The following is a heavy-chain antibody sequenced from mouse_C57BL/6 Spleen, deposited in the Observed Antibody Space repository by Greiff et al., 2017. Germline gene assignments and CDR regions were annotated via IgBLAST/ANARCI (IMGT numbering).Heavy chain of an antibody. CDR3: GRDYYGSSYDAMDY. CDR1: GFSLTSYG. CDR2: IWSDGST. V-gene: IGHV2-6*03. Sequence: VKLQESGPGLVAPSPCLSITCNVSGFSLTSYGVHWVRQTPGKGLEWLVVIWSDGSTTNNSANKSRLSISKNNTKSQVFLKMNRLQTDDTAMYCCGRDYYGSSYDAMDYWGQGTSVTVSS. D-gene: IGHD1-1*01. J-gene: IGHJ4*01.